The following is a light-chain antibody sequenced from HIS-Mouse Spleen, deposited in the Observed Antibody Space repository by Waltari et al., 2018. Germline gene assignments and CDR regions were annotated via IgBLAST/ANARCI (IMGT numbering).Light chain of an antibody. J-gene: IGKJ1*01. CDR1: QSVLYSSNNKNY. Sequence: DIVMTQSLDSLAVSLGERATINCKSSQSVLYSSNNKNYLAWYQQKPGQPPKLLIYWASTRESGVPDRFSGSGSGTDFTLTISSLQAEDVAVYYCQQDYSTPRTFGQGTKVEIK. CDR3: QQDYSTPRT. CDR2: WAS. V-gene: IGKV4-1*01.